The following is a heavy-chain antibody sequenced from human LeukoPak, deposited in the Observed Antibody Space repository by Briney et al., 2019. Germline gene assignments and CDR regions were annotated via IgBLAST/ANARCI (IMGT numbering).Heavy chain of an antibody. CDR1: GFTVSSNY. D-gene: IGHD6-19*01. Sequence: GGSLRLSCAASGFTVSSNYMSWVRQAPGKGLEWVSVIYSGGSTYYADSVKGRFTISRDNSKNTLYLQMNSLRAEDTAVYYCARESSGWYLGKVDRYFDLWGRGTLVTVSS. CDR2: IYSGGST. J-gene: IGHJ2*01. CDR3: ARESSGWYLGKVDRYFDL. V-gene: IGHV3-53*01.